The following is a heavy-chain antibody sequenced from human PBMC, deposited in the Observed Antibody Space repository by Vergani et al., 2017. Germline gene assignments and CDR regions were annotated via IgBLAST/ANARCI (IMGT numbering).Heavy chain of an antibody. V-gene: IGHV1-18*01. Sequence: QVQMVQSGAEVKKTGASVKVSCKASGYTFTSYGISWVRQAPGQGLEWMGWNSAYNGNTNYAQKLQGRVTMTTDTSTSTAYMELRSLRSDDTAVYYCARDPPRITIFGVDPFDYWGQGTLVTVSS. CDR2: NSAYNGNT. D-gene: IGHD3-3*01. CDR3: ARDPPRITIFGVDPFDY. CDR1: GYTFTSYG. J-gene: IGHJ4*02.